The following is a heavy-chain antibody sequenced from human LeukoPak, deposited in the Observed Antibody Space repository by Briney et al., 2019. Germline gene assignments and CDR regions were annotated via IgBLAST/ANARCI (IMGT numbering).Heavy chain of an antibody. V-gene: IGHV1-8*01. CDR2: MNPISGNT. Sequence: ASVKVSCKASGYTFTSYDINWVRQATGQGLEWMGWMNPISGNTGYAQKFQGRVTMTRNTSISTAYMELSSLRSEDTAVYYCARGLVVPAAIGGYYYGMDVWGQGTTVTVSS. D-gene: IGHD2-2*02. CDR1: GYTFTSYD. J-gene: IGHJ6*02. CDR3: ARGLVVPAAIGGYYYGMDV.